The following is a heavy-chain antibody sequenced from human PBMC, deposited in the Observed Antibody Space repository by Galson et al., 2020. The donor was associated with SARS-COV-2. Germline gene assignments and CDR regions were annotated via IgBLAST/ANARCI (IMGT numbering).Heavy chain of an antibody. CDR2: ISGSGAST. Sequence: GGSLRLSCAASGFTFSSHAMHWVRQAPGKGLEWVSRISGSGASTYYADSVKGRFTISRDNSKNTLYLQMNSLRAEDTAIYYCAKMEGIAVAATPNWGQGTLVTVSS. CDR1: GFTFSSHA. CDR3: AKMEGIAVAATPN. J-gene: IGHJ4*02. D-gene: IGHD6-19*01. V-gene: IGHV3-23*01.